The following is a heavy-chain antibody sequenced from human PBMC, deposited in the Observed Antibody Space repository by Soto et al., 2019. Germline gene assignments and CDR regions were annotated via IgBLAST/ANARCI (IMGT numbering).Heavy chain of an antibody. J-gene: IGHJ4*02. V-gene: IGHV4-34*01. CDR1: GGSFSGYY. D-gene: IGHD3-22*01. CDR3: AREDYSEYRTPAY. CDR2: INHSGST. Sequence: SLTCAVYGGSFSGYYRSWLRQHPGKWLEWIGKINHSGSTNYNPSLKSRVTMSLDTSKNQFSLKLSSVTAADTAVYYCAREDYSEYRTPAYWGQGTLVTV.